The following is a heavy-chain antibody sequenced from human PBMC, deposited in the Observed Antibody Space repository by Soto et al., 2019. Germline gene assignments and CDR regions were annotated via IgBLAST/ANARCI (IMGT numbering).Heavy chain of an antibody. CDR1: GGSFTGYY. CDR2: INHSGST. Sequence: SETLSLTCAVYGGSFTGYYWSWIRQPPGKGLEWIGEINHSGSTNYNPSLKSRVTISVDTSKNQFSLKLSSVTAADTAVYYCARDRVVVAAKYNWFDPWGQGTLVTVSS. J-gene: IGHJ5*02. D-gene: IGHD2-15*01. CDR3: ARDRVVVAAKYNWFDP. V-gene: IGHV4-34*01.